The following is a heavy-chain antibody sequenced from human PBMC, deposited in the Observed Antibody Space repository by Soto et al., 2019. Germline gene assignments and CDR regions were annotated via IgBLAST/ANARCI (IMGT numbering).Heavy chain of an antibody. CDR3: AREYCGGDCYEDYYYYGMDV. CDR1: GFTFSSYA. Sequence: PGGSLRLSCAASGFTFSSYAMHWVRQAPGKGLEWVAVISYDGSNKYYADSVKGRFTISRDNSKNTLYLQMNSLRAEDTAVYYCAREYCGGDCYEDYYYYGMDVWGQGTTVTVSS. V-gene: IGHV3-30-3*01. D-gene: IGHD2-21*02. J-gene: IGHJ6*02. CDR2: ISYDGSNK.